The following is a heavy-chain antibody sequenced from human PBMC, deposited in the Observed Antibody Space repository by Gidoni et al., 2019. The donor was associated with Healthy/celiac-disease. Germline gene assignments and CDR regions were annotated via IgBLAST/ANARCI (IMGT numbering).Heavy chain of an antibody. CDR1: GGSISSSNW. CDR2: IYHSGST. D-gene: IGHD2-15*01. J-gene: IGHJ6*02. CDR3: ARGVGYCSGGSCFGYYGMDV. Sequence: QVQLQESGPGLVKPSGTLSLTCAVSGGSISSSNWWSWVRQPPGKGLEWIGEIYHSGSTNYNPSLKSRVTISVDKSKNQFSLKLSSVTAADTAVYYCARGVGYCSGGSCFGYYGMDVWGQGTTVTVSS. V-gene: IGHV4-4*02.